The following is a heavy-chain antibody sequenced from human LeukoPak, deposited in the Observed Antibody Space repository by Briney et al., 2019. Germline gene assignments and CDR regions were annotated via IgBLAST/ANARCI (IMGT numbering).Heavy chain of an antibody. V-gene: IGHV3-48*01. CDR2: ISSSSSTI. Sequence: SGGSLRLSCAASGFTFSSYSMSWVRQAPGKGLEWVSYISSSSSTIYYADSVKGRFTISRDNAKNSLYLQMNSLRAEDTAVYYCARDHLYGDYPFDYWGQGTLVTVSS. CDR3: ARDHLYGDYPFDY. J-gene: IGHJ4*02. CDR1: GFTFSSYS. D-gene: IGHD4-17*01.